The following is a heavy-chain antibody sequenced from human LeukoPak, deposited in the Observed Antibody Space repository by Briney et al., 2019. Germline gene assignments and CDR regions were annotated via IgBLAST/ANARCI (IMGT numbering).Heavy chain of an antibody. CDR2: IYPGDSDT. V-gene: IGHV5-51*01. D-gene: IGHD3-22*01. CDR1: GYSFTSYW. CDR3: ARQYYYDSSARGAFDI. Sequence: GESLKISCKGSGYSFTSYWIGWVRQMPGKGLGWMGIIYPGDSDTRYSPSFQGQVTISADKSIRTAYLQWSSLKASDTAMYYCARQYYYDSSARGAFDIWGQGTMVTVSS. J-gene: IGHJ3*02.